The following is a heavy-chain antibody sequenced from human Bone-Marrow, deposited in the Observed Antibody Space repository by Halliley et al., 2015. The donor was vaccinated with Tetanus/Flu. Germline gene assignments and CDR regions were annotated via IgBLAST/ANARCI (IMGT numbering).Heavy chain of an antibody. J-gene: IGHJ4*02. CDR2: STTGFP. Sequence: STTGFPLYADSVKGRFTISRDNAKKSLYLQMNSLRAEDTAMYYCAGSYCSSTSCIRANEFDYWGQGTLVAVSS. CDR3: AGSYCSSTSCIRANEFDY. V-gene: IGHV3-11*03. D-gene: IGHD2-2*01.